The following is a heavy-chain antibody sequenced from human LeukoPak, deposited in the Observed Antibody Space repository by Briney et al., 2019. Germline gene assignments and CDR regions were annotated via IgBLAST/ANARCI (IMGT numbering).Heavy chain of an antibody. CDR1: GASISSYY. CDR3: ARVGGAPLGAFDI. J-gene: IGHJ3*02. V-gene: IGHV4-59*01. D-gene: IGHD3-16*01. Sequence: SETLSLTCSVSGASISSYYWSWIRQSPGKGLEWIGYIYNSGTTNYNPSLKSRVSISKDVSKNQFSLRVTSVAAADTAVYYCARVGGAPLGAFDIWGQGTVVTVSS. CDR2: IYNSGTT.